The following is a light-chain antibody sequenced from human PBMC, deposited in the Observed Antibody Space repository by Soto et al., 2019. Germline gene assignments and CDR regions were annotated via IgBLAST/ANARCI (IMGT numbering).Light chain of an antibody. J-gene: IGLJ1*01. CDR1: SSDVGSYNL. V-gene: IGLV2-23*02. Sequence: QSALTQPASVSGSPGQSITISCTGTSSDVGSYNLVSWYQQHPGKAPKLMIYEVNKRPSGVSNRFSGSKSGNTASLTISGLQPEDEVDYYCCSYAGSSTLYVFGTGTKLTVL. CDR2: EVN. CDR3: CSYAGSSTLYV.